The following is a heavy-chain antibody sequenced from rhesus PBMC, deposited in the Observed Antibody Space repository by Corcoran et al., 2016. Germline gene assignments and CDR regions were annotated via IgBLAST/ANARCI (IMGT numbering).Heavy chain of an antibody. J-gene: IGHJ5-1*01. CDR3: TSPIRYRFDV. CDR1: GGSFRSSC. D-gene: IGHD4-29*01. CDR2: INGYSGST. V-gene: IGHV4-80*01. Sequence: QVQLQESGPGLVKPSETLSLTCAVSGGSFRSSCWPWIRQPPGKGLEWIGEINGYSGSTNYNPSLQSRVTISKDVSKNQFSLRLTSVTAADTAVYYCTSPIRYRFDVWGPGVLVSVSS.